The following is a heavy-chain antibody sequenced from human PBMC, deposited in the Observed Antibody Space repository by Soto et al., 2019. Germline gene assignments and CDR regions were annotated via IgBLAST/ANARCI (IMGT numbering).Heavy chain of an antibody. Sequence: PSETLSLTCAVSGGSISTNYWWTWVRQPPGKGLEWIGEMYHSGSTNYNPSLQSRVTISVDKSKNQFFLTLTSVTAADTAIYYCAHPYYSGSSYYGIDVWGRGTTVTVSS. CDR1: GGSISTNYW. CDR2: MYHSGST. J-gene: IGHJ6*02. D-gene: IGHD3-10*01. V-gene: IGHV4-4*02. CDR3: AHPYYSGSSYYGIDV.